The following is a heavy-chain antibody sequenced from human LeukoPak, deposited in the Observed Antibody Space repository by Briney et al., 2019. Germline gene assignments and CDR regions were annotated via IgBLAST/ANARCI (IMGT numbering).Heavy chain of an antibody. CDR1: GGSISSYY. CDR3: ARVLTGITTGGYYYMDV. D-gene: IGHD1-20*01. CDR2: IYTSGST. Sequence: SETLSLTCTVSGGSISSYYWSWIRQPAGKGLEWIGRIYTSGSTNYNPPLKSRVTMSVDTSKNQFSLKLSSVTAADTAVYYCARVLTGITTGGYYYMDVWGKGTTVTVSS. V-gene: IGHV4-4*07. J-gene: IGHJ6*03.